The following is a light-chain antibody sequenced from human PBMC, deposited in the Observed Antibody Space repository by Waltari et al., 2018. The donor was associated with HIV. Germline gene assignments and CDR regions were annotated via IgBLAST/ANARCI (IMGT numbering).Light chain of an antibody. CDR2: SAS. J-gene: IGKJ4*01. V-gene: IGKV1-27*01. CDR3: QKYNSVVS. CDR1: QDISHY. Sequence: DFQMTQSPSSLSAFVGERVTITCRASQDISHYVAWYQQKSGRVPKLLIHSASTLQSGVPSRFSGSTSGTEFTLTINSLQPDDVATYYCQKYNSVVSFGGGTKVEI.